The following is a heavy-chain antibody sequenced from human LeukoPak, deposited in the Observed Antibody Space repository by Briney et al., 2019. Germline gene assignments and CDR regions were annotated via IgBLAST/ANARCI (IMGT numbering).Heavy chain of an antibody. CDR2: ISASGRST. D-gene: IGHD3-3*01. CDR1: GFTFSNYW. CDR3: AKKSPIFGVVIPLFDY. V-gene: IGHV3-23*01. J-gene: IGHJ4*02. Sequence: GGSLRLSCAASGFTFSNYWMSWVRQAPGKGLEWVSSISASGRSTYYADSVKGRFTISRDNSKNTLYLQVNSLRAEDTAVYHCAKKSPIFGVVIPLFDYWGQGTLVSVSS.